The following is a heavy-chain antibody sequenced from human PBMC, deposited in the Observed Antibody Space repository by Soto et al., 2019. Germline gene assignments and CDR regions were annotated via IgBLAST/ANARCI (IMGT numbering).Heavy chain of an antibody. D-gene: IGHD1-7*01. V-gene: IGHV3-15*01. CDR1: GFTFSNAW. CDR2: IKTKSDGATT. Sequence: PGGSLRLSCAASGFTFSNAWTNWVRQAPGKGLEWVGRIKTKSDGATTDYAAPVKGRFTISRDDSRNTLYLQMNSLKAEDTAVYYCTALTGTTMALDYWGQGTLVTVSS. J-gene: IGHJ4*02. CDR3: TALTGTTMALDY.